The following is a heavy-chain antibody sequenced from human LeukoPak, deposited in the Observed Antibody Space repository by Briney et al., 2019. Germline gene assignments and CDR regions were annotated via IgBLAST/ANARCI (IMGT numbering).Heavy chain of an antibody. CDR2: IYYKGNA. CDR3: AKFGVDYDMIV. Sequence: SEPLSLTCTVSGGSISGCYWTWMRQPPGKGLEWIGQIYYKGNADYNPSLKSRVTLSVDTSKNQFSLKLTAMTAADTAVYYCAKFGVDYDMIVWGQGTTVTVS. J-gene: IGHJ6*02. V-gene: IGHV4-59*01. CDR1: GGSISGCY. D-gene: IGHD3-16*01.